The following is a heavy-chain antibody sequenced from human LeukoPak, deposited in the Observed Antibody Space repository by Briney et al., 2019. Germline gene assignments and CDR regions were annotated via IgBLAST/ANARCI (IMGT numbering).Heavy chain of an antibody. CDR2: ISSSGSDI. V-gene: IGHV3-48*03. Sequence: PGGSLRLSCAASGFTFSNYEMHWVRQAPGKGLEWVSYISSSGSDIYYADSVKGRFTISRDNSKNTLYLQMNSLRAEDTAVYYCAKVRYFDWRGPDYWGQGTLVTVSS. CDR3: AKVRYFDWRGPDY. CDR1: GFTFSNYE. J-gene: IGHJ4*02. D-gene: IGHD3-9*01.